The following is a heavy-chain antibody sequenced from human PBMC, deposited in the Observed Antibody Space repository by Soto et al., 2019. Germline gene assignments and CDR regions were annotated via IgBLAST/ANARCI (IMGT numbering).Heavy chain of an antibody. D-gene: IGHD3-3*01. CDR1: GFTLTNYV. V-gene: IGHV1-3*01. Sequence: ASVKVSCKTSGFTLTNYVLFWVRQAPGQRLEWVGWIHAGNGNTESSEKFQGRVTLTTDTSASTAYMELSSLRSEDTALYYCARDVFYHFRSRSPSHSLGFCGQGSLGTVSS. CDR3: ARDVFYHFRSRSPSHSLGF. CDR2: IHAGNGNT. J-gene: IGHJ4*02.